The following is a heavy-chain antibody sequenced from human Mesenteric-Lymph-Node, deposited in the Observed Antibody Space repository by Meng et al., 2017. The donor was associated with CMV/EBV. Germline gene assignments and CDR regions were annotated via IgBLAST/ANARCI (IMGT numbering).Heavy chain of an antibody. Sequence: QVQLVQSRAEGGKPGASGMVSCKASGYTFTDFYIHWVRQAPGQGLEWMGRINPNSGVSNSAQNFQGRVTMTRDTSISTAYMELGRLTSDDTAVYYCARDNVNPEGFDPWGQGTLVTVSS. CDR3: ARDNVNPEGFDP. V-gene: IGHV1-2*06. CDR1: GYTFTDFY. D-gene: IGHD2/OR15-2a*01. J-gene: IGHJ5*02. CDR2: INPNSGVS.